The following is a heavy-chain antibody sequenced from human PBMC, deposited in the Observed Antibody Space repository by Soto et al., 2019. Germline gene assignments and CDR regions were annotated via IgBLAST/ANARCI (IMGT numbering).Heavy chain of an antibody. CDR1: GFTLRSYW. V-gene: IGHV3-74*01. CDR3: AKDRSFYYYDSSGYQNY. J-gene: IGHJ4*02. Sequence: GGSLRLSCAASGFTLRSYWMHWVRQAPGKGLVWVSRINSDGGSTSYADSVKGRFTISRDNAKNTLYLQMNRLRVEDTAVYYCAKDRSFYYYDSSGYQNYWGQGTLVTVSS. CDR2: INSDGGST. D-gene: IGHD3-22*01.